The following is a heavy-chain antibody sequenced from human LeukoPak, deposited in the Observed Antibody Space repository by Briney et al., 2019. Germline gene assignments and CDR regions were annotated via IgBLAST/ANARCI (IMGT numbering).Heavy chain of an antibody. V-gene: IGHV4-39*07. CDR3: ARFGSSSPP. D-gene: IGHD6-6*01. CDR2: INHSGST. Sequence: SETLSLTCTVSGGSITSSTYYWGWIRQPPGKGLEWIGEINHSGSTNYNPSLKSRVTISVDTSKNQFSLKLSSVTAADTAVYYCARFGSSSPPWGQGTLVTVSS. J-gene: IGHJ5*02. CDR1: GGSITSSTYY.